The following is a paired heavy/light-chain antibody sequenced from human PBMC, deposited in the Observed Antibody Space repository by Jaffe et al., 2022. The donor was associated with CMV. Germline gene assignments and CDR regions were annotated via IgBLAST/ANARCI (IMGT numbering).Heavy chain of an antibody. J-gene: IGHJ6*02. D-gene: IGHD3-3*01. Sequence: QVQLVQSGAEVKKPGSSVKVSCKASGGTFSSYAISWVRQAPGQGLEWMGGIIPIFGTANYAQKFQGRVTITADESTSTAYMELSSLRSEDTAVYYCARGPRFWSGRGNYYYYYYGMDVWGQGTTVTVSS. CDR3: ARGPRFWSGRGNYYYYYYGMDV. V-gene: IGHV1-69*01. CDR2: IIPIFGTA. CDR1: GGTFSSYA.
Light chain of an antibody. CDR2: DNN. CDR3: GTWDSSLSAAV. Sequence: QSVLTQPPSVSAAPGQKVTISCSGSSSNIGNNYVSWYQQLPGTAPKLLIYDNNKRPSGIPDRFSGSKSGTSATLGITGLQTGDEADYYCGTWDSSLSAAVFGGGTQLTVL. CDR1: SSNIGNNY. V-gene: IGLV1-51*01. J-gene: IGLJ7*01.